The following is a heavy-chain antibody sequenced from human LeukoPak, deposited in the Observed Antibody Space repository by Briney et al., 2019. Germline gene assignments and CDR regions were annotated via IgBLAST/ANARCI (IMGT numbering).Heavy chain of an antibody. V-gene: IGHV4-61*02. Sequence: SETLSLTCTVSGGSISSDSYYWSWIRQPAGKGLEWIGRIYTSGSTNYNRSLKSRVTISLDTSKNQFSLKLSSVTAADTAVYYCARDSYRRYTHVDVRGWFDPWGQGTLVTVSS. CDR2: IYTSGST. J-gene: IGHJ5*02. CDR1: GGSISSDSYY. CDR3: ARDSYRRYTHVDVRGWFDP. D-gene: IGHD3-10*01.